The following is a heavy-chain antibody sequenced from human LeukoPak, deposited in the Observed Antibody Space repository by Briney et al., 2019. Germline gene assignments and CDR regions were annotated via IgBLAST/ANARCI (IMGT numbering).Heavy chain of an antibody. V-gene: IGHV3-30*18. CDR1: GFTFSSYG. Sequence: GGSLRLSCAASGFTFSSYGMHWVRQAPGKGLEWVAVISYDGSNKYYADSVKGRFTISRDNSKNTLYLQMNSLGAEDTAVYYCAKDGRNTMVRGVILRVDYWGQGTLVTVSS. CDR2: ISYDGSNK. D-gene: IGHD3-10*01. J-gene: IGHJ4*02. CDR3: AKDGRNTMVRGVILRVDY.